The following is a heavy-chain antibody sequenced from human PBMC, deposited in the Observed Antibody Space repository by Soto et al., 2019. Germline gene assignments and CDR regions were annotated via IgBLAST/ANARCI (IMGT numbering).Heavy chain of an antibody. D-gene: IGHD1-1*01. CDR3: VREGLGNLHGHGDV. V-gene: IGHV4-4*08. Sequence: QVQLQQSGPGLVKPSETLSLTCSVSSGPSSSHNWGWIRQPPGRGLEWIGYVYSTGGTSYNPSLNSRVTIPTDTATNHISLALTSVTAADTAVYYCVREGLGNLHGHGDVWGQGTTVRVSS. CDR1: SGPSSSHN. CDR2: VYSTGGT. J-gene: IGHJ6*02.